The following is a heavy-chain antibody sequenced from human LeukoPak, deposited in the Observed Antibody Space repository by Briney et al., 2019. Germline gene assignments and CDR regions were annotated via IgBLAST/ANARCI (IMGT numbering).Heavy chain of an antibody. J-gene: IGHJ4*02. D-gene: IGHD1-26*01. CDR2: IISEADDATT. V-gene: IGHV3-15*01. CDR3: TISGSHIDY. CDR1: GLSFGSFS. Sequence: PGRCLRPACAASGLSFGSFSMTWVSQPPRKWIEWDGCIISEADDATTAYGSPVKGRFTISRDDSKKTLFLEIHALKTEDTAIYYCTISGSHIDYWGQGTLVTVSS.